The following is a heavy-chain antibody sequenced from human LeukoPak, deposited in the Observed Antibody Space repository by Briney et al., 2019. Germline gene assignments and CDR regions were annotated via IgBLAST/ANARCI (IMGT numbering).Heavy chain of an antibody. J-gene: IGHJ4*02. CDR1: GGSISSSSKF. CDR2: LRPSTTT. Sequence: SETLSLTCTVSGGSISSSSKFWGWIRQPPGQGLEWIGSLRPSTTTYYNPSLGSRVAISVDTSKNQFSLTLSSVTAADTAVYYCARQGYSSGPFFDHWGQGTLVTVSS. D-gene: IGHD5-18*01. CDR3: ARQGYSSGPFFDH. V-gene: IGHV4-39*01.